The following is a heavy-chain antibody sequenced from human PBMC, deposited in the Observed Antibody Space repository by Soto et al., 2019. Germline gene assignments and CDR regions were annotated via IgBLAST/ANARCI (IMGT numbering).Heavy chain of an antibody. CDR2: LHYSGTS. J-gene: IGHJ3*02. CDR3: ARQGHPPGDSFDI. V-gene: IGHV4-59*01. Sequence: QLQLQESGPGLVKPSGTLSLTCAVSGGSIRGYYWSWIRHSPGKGLEGVGHLHYSGTSNYSPSFKTRVTISMGTSSTQLSLKMTSVSAADTGVHYRARQGHPPGDSFDIWGQGTVVNVSS. CDR1: GGSIRGYY.